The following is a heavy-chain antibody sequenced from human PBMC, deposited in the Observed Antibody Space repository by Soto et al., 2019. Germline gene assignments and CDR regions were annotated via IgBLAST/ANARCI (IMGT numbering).Heavy chain of an antibody. V-gene: IGHV4-30-2*01. CDR2: IYHSGST. Sequence: QLQLQESGSGLVKPSQTLSRTCAVSGGSISSGGYSWRWIRQPPGKGLEWIGYIYHSGSTYYNPSLKSRVTISVDRSKNQFSLKLSSVTAADTAVYYCASAGGLGAVAADYWGQGTLVTVSS. D-gene: IGHD6-19*01. CDR1: GGSISSGGYS. J-gene: IGHJ4*02. CDR3: ASAGGLGAVAADY.